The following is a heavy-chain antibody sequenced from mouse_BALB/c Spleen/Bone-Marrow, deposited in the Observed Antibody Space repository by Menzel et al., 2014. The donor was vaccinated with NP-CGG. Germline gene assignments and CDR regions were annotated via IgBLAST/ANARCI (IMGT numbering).Heavy chain of an antibody. J-gene: IGHJ3*01. CDR2: INNNGGST. Sequence: EVQLVESGGGLVQPGGSLKLSCAASGFTFSTYGMSWVRQTPDKRLELVASINNNGGSTYYLDSVKGRFTISRDNAKNTLYLQMSSLKSEDTAMYYCARDHVVGYWGQGTLVTVSA. CDR3: ARDHVVGY. CDR1: GFTFSTYG. V-gene: IGHV5-6-3*01.